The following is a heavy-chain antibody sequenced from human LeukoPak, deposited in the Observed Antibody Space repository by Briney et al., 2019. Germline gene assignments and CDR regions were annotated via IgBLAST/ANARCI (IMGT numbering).Heavy chain of an antibody. CDR1: GGSINGYY. Sequence: SETLSLTRTGSGGSINGYYFGWIRQPPGKGLEWIGYIYYSGSTNYNPSLKSRVTLSVDTSKNQFSLKLTSVTAADTAVYYCARLPSGSYSFFYYLTVWGKRTTVTVSS. CDR3: ARLPSGSYSFFYYLTV. J-gene: IGHJ6*04. V-gene: IGHV4-59*01. CDR2: IYYSGST. D-gene: IGHD1-26*01.